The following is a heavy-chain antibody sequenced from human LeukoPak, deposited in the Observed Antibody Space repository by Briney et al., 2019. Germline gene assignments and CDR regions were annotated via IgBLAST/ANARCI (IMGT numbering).Heavy chain of an antibody. Sequence: SETLSLTCSVSGGSISSDTYYWGWIRQPPGKGLEWIGSIYYSGSTYYNPSLENRVTISVDTSKNRFSLKLSSVTAADTAVYYCASGLTETTYHAIFFDYWGQGTLVTVSS. V-gene: IGHV4-39*01. CDR3: ASGLTETTYHAIFFDY. CDR2: IYYSGST. CDR1: GGSISSDTYY. J-gene: IGHJ4*02. D-gene: IGHD4-17*01.